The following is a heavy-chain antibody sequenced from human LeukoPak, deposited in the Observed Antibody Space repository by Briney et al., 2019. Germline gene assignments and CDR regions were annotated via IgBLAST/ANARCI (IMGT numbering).Heavy chain of an antibody. V-gene: IGHV3-23*01. D-gene: IGHD5-12*01. CDR2: ISGSGGST. CDR3: AKADGYSGYDFNY. J-gene: IGHJ4*02. Sequence: GGSLRLSCAASGFTSSSYAMSWVRQAPGRGLEWVSAISGSGGSTYYADSVKGRFTISRDNSKNTLYLQMNSLRAEDTAVYYCAKADGYSGYDFNYWGQGTLVTVSS. CDR1: GFTSSSYA.